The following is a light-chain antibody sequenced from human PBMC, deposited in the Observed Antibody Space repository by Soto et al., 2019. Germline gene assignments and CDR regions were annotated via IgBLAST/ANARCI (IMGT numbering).Light chain of an antibody. J-gene: IGKJ1*01. CDR1: QSVSSN. V-gene: IGKV3-15*01. Sequence: EIVMTQSPATLSVSPGERATLSCRASQSVSSNLAWYQQKPGQAPRLLIYGASTRATGIPARFSGSGSGTEFTLTISSPQSEDFAVYYCQQYSNWPRTFGQGTKVDNK. CDR2: GAS. CDR3: QQYSNWPRT.